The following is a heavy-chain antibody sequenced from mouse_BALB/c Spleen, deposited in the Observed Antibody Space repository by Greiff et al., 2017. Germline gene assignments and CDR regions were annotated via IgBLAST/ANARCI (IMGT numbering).Heavy chain of an antibody. CDR1: GYTFTDYE. CDR3: TRDYYYAMDY. CDR2: IDPETGGT. Sequence: QVQLQQSGAELVRPGASVTLSCKASGYTFTDYEMHWVKQTPVHGLEWIGAIDPETGGTAYNQKFKGKATLTADKSSSTAYMERRSLTSEDSAVYYCTRDYYYAMDYWGQGTSVTVSS. J-gene: IGHJ4*01. V-gene: IGHV1-15*01.